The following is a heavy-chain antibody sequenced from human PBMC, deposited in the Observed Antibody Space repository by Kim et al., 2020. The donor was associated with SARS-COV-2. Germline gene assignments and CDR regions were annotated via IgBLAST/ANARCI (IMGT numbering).Heavy chain of an antibody. D-gene: IGHD3-10*01. CDR3: AAVDSVQVPGGI. J-gene: IGHJ4*02. Sequence: HYVDSVKGRFAVSRDNAKNSLYRQMNSLRTEGTAIYYCAAVDSVQVPGGIWGQGALVTVSS. V-gene: IGHV3-7*01.